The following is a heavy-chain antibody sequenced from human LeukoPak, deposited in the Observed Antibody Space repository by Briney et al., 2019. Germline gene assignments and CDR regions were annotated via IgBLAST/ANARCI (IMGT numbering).Heavy chain of an antibody. CDR3: ARPVRCSATTCTGPFDY. J-gene: IGHJ4*02. V-gene: IGHV4-38-2*02. CDR1: GYSISSGYY. CDR2: VHYRGST. D-gene: IGHD6-19*01. Sequence: SETLSLTCTVSGYSISSGYYWGWIRQPPGKGLEWLGSVHYRGSTYYKTSLKSRVTISVDTSKNQFSLRLTSVTASDTAVYYCARPVRCSATTCTGPFDYWGQGTLVTVSS.